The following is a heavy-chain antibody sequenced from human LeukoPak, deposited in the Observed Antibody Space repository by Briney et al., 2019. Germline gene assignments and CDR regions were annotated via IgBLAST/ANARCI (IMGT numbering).Heavy chain of an antibody. J-gene: IGHJ4*02. V-gene: IGHV3-43D*03. CDR3: AKVKGDYYDSSGYLDY. Sequence: GGSLRLSCAASGFTFDDYAMHWVRQAPGKGLEWVSLISWDGGSTYYADSVKGRVTISRDNSKNSLYLQMNSLRAEDTALYYCAKVKGDYYDSSGYLDYWGQGTLVTVSS. D-gene: IGHD3-22*01. CDR2: ISWDGGST. CDR1: GFTFDDYA.